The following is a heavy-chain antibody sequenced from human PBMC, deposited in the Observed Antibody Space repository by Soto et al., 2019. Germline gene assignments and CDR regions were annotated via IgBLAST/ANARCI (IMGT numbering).Heavy chain of an antibody. CDR3: ARTSRCSPGWCWFAP. CDR1: GYSFTTYY. J-gene: IGHJ5*02. CDR2: IYPGDSDT. Sequence: EVQLVQSGAEVKKPGESLNISCKGSGYSFTTYYIAWVRQMPGKGLEWMGIIYPGDSDTTYSPSFQGQVYFSADKSIHTDHLQWGSLKASDSGMYYCARTSRCSPGWCWFAPWGQGTLVTVSS. D-gene: IGHD2-15*01. V-gene: IGHV5-51*01.